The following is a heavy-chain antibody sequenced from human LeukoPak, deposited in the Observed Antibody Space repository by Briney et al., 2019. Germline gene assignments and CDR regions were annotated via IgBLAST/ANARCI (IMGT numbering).Heavy chain of an antibody. J-gene: IGHJ5*02. CDR3: ARRGYYGSGSYYNELWFDP. Sequence: GESLKISCKGSGYSFTSYWIGWVRQMPGKGLEWMGIIYPGDSDTRYSPSFQGQVTISADKSISTAYLQWSSLKASDCAMYYWARRGYYGSGSYYNELWFDPWGQGTLVTVSS. V-gene: IGHV5-51*01. D-gene: IGHD3-10*01. CDR1: GYSFTSYW. CDR2: IYPGDSDT.